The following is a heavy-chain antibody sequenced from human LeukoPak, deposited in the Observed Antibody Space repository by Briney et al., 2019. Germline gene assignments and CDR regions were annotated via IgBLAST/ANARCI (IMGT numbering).Heavy chain of an antibody. CDR1: GFTFSRFA. D-gene: IGHD3-10*01. Sequence: GGSLRLSCEASGFTFSRFAMHWVRQAPGKGLEYVSAISSNGGSTYYANSVKGGFTISRDNSKNTLYLQMGSLRAEDMAVYYCARDGLDYYGSGSSSFDYWGQGTLVTVSS. V-gene: IGHV3-64*01. J-gene: IGHJ4*02. CDR2: ISSNGGST. CDR3: ARDGLDYYGSGSSSFDY.